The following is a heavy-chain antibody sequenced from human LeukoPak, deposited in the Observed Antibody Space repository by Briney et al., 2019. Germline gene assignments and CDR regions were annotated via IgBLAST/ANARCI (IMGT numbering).Heavy chain of an antibody. V-gene: IGHV7-4-1*02. Sequence: ASVKVSCKASGYTFTNLAMTWVRQAPGQGLEWMGWINTNTGNPTYAQGFTGRLVFSLDTSVSTAYLQISSLKAEDTAVYYCARDPNHYYDSSGYYGDYWGQGTLVTVSS. D-gene: IGHD3-22*01. CDR3: ARDPNHYYDSSGYYGDY. CDR1: GYTFTNLA. CDR2: INTNTGNP. J-gene: IGHJ4*02.